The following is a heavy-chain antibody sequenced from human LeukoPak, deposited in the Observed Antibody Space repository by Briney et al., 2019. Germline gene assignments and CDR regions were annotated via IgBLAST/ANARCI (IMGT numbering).Heavy chain of an antibody. Sequence: GGSLRLSCAASGFTFSSYWMHCVRQAPGKGLVWVSRIDSDESSTSYADSVKGRFTISRDNAKNMLYLQMNSLRVEDTAVYYCVRVASGRSSPFDSWGQGTLVTVSS. CDR1: GFTFSSYW. D-gene: IGHD1-26*01. CDR2: IDSDESST. J-gene: IGHJ4*02. CDR3: VRVASGRSSPFDS. V-gene: IGHV3-74*01.